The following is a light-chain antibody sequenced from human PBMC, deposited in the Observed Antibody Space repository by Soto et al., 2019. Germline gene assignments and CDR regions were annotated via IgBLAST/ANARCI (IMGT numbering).Light chain of an antibody. CDR1: QSVSSSY. J-gene: IGKJ1*01. V-gene: IGKV3-20*01. Sequence: EIVLTQSPGTLSLSPGERATLSCRASQSVSSSYLAWYQQKPGQAPRLLIYGASSRATGIPDRFSGSGSGTDFTLTITRLEPEDFAMYYCQRYDSFRTFGQGTKV. CDR2: GAS. CDR3: QRYDSFRT.